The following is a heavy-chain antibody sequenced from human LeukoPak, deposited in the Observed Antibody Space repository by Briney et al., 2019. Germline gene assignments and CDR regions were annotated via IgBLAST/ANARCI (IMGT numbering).Heavy chain of an antibody. J-gene: IGHJ6*03. CDR3: ARRRAGTTRFSYMDV. CDR2: INHSGST. D-gene: IGHD1-1*01. Sequence: PSETLSLTCTVSGYSISSGYYWGWIRQPPGKGLEWIGEINHSGSTNYNPSLKSRVTISVDTSKNPFSLKLSSVTAADTAVYYCARRRAGTTRFSYMDVWGKGTTVTISS. CDR1: GYSISSGYY. V-gene: IGHV4-38-2*02.